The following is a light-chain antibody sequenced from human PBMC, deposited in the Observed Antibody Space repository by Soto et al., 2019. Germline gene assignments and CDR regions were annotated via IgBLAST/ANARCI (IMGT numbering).Light chain of an antibody. CDR1: ISDIGAYDY. CDR3: FSFTTTRPHV. V-gene: IGLV2-14*01. J-gene: IGLJ1*01. CDR2: EVN. Sequence: QSALTQPSSLSGSPGQSTTISCTGTISDIGAYDYVSWFQQHPGKAPKLMISEVNNRPSGVSNRFSGSKSGNTAYLTISGLQVEDEAEYFCFSFTTTRPHVFRTGTKVTV.